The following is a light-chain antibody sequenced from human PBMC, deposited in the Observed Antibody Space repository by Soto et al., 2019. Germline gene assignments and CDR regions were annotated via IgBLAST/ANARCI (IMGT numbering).Light chain of an antibody. CDR1: SSNIGAGYD. V-gene: IGLV1-40*01. Sequence: QSVLTQPPSVSGAPGQRVTISCTGSSSNIGAGYDVHWYQQLPGTAPKLLIYGNSNRPSGVPDRFSGSKSGTSASLAITGLQAEDEADYYSQSYDSSLSVVVFGGGTQLTV. J-gene: IGLJ2*01. CDR2: GNS. CDR3: QSYDSSLSVVV.